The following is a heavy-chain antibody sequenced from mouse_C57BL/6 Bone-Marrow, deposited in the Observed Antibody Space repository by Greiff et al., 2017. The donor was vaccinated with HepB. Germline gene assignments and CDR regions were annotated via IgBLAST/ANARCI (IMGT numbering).Heavy chain of an antibody. D-gene: IGHD2-2*01. J-gene: IGHJ4*01. CDR3: TREGGYDDAMDY. V-gene: IGHV5-9-1*02. CDR2: ISSGGDYI. Sequence: DVHLVESGEGLVKPGGSLKLSCAASGFTFSSYAMSWVRQTPEKRLEWVAYISSGGDYIYYADTVKGRFTISRDNARNTLYLQMSSLKSEDTAMYYCTREGGYDDAMDYWGQGTSVTVSS. CDR1: GFTFSSYA.